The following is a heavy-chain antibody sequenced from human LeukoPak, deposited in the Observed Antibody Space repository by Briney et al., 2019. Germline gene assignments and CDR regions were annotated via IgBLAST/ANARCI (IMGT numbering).Heavy chain of an antibody. D-gene: IGHD2-2*01. J-gene: IGHJ4*02. CDR1: GYTFTDYY. CDR2: INPNSGGT. V-gene: IGHV1-2*04. CDR3: ARANFLYCSSTSCLLDY. Sequence: EASVKVSCKASGYTFTDYYMHWVRLAPGQGLEWMGWINPNSGGTNYVQKFQGWVTMTRDTSINTAYMELSRLTSDDTAVYYCARANFLYCSSTSCLLDYWGQGTLVTVSS.